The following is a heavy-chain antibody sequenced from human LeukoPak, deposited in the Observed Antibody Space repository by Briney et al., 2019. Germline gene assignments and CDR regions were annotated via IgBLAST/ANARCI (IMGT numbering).Heavy chain of an antibody. CDR2: MNPNSGNT. Sequence: GASVKVSCKASGYTFTSYDINWVRQATGQGLEWMGWMNPNSGNTGYAQKFQGRVTMTRNTSISTAYMELSSLRSEDTAVYYCARGPPGFGVVIRYYYYYYMDVWGKGTTVTVSS. V-gene: IGHV1-8*01. D-gene: IGHD3-3*01. CDR1: GYTFTSYD. J-gene: IGHJ6*03. CDR3: ARGPPGFGVVIRYYYYYYMDV.